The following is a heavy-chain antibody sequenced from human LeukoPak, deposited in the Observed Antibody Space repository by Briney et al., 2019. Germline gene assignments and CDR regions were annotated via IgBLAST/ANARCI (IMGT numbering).Heavy chain of an antibody. CDR1: GFTFDDYA. J-gene: IGHJ4*02. CDR2: ISWNSGSI. V-gene: IGHV3-9*01. D-gene: IGHD1-26*01. CDR3: VRDLGGRSGH. Sequence: GGSLRLSCAASGFTFDDYAMHWVRQAPGKGLEWVSGISWNSGSIGYADSVKGRFTISRDNAKNTLYLQMNSLRAEDTAVYYCVRDLGGRSGHWGQGTLVTVSS.